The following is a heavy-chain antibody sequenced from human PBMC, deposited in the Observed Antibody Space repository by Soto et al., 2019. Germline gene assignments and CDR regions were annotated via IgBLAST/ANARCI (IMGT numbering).Heavy chain of an antibody. D-gene: IGHD3-22*01. CDR1: GGTFSSYA. V-gene: IGHV1-69*01. CDR3: AREGEDSCCSRWDY. J-gene: IGHJ4*02. Sequence: QVQLVQSGAEVKKPGSSVKVSCKASGGTFSSYAISWVRQAPGQGLEWRGGIIPIFGTANYAQKFQGRVTITADEGTSTAYMELSSLRAEDTVVYYCAREGEDSCCSRWDYWGQGPLVSVSS. CDR2: IIPIFGTA.